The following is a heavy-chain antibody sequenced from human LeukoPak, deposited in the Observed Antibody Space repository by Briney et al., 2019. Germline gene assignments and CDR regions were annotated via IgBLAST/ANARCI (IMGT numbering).Heavy chain of an antibody. Sequence: GGSLRLSCAASGFTFSNYGIHWFRQAPAKGLEWVAVISYDGGDKYYGDSVKGRFTISRDNSKNTLYLQMNSLRAEDTAVYYCAKATGPSTGWPGDFWGQGTLVTVSS. D-gene: IGHD2-8*02. CDR2: ISYDGGDK. J-gene: IGHJ4*02. CDR1: GFTFSNYG. V-gene: IGHV3-30*18. CDR3: AKATGPSTGWPGDF.